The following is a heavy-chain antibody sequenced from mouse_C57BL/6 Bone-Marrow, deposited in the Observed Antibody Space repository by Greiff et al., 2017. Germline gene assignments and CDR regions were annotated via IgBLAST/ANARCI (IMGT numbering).Heavy chain of an antibody. CDR3: ARLKGTTAPYWYFDV. D-gene: IGHD1-2*01. V-gene: IGHV1-81*01. Sequence: QVQLQQSGAELARPGASVKLSCKASGYTFTSYGISWVKQRTGPGLEWIGEIYPRSGNTYYNEKFKGKATLTADKSSSTAYMELRSLTSEDSAVYFCARLKGTTAPYWYFDVWGTGTTVTVSS. CDR1: GYTFTSYG. J-gene: IGHJ1*03. CDR2: IYPRSGNT.